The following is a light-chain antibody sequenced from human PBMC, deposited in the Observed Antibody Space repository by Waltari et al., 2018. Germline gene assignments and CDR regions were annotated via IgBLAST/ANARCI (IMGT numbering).Light chain of an antibody. J-gene: IGKJ2*01. CDR3: MQTIQTNT. Sequence: DIVLIQSPLSLPVTPGEPASISCRSSQSLLQDNGYNYLDWYLQKPGQSPQVLIYLGSIRASGVPDRFSGGGSGTDFTLRIRRVEAEDVGVYYCMQTIQTNTFGQGTKLEIK. CDR2: LGS. CDR1: QSLLQDNGYNY. V-gene: IGKV2-28*01.